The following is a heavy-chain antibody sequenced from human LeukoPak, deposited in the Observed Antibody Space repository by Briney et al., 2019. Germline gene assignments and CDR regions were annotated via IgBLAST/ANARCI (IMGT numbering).Heavy chain of an antibody. CDR3: TKVDGVLPDAFDI. CDR1: GFTFDESA. D-gene: IGHD5-24*01. V-gene: IGHV3-9*01. CDR2: ISWNSGSI. Sequence: PGGSLRLSCAASGFTFDESAMHWVRQVPGKGLEWVSGISWNSGSINYADSVKGRFTISRDNAKNSLYLQMNSLRAEDTALYYCTKVDGVLPDAFDIWGQGTMVTVSS. J-gene: IGHJ3*02.